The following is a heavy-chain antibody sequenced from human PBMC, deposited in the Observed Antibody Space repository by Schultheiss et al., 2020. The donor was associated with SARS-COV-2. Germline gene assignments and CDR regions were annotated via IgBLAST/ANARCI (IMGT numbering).Heavy chain of an antibody. J-gene: IGHJ4*02. V-gene: IGHV3-33*08. Sequence: GGSLRLSCAASGFTFSSYAMSWVRQAPGKGLEWVAVIWYDGSNKYYADSVKGRFTISRDNSKNTLYLQMNSLRAEDTAVYYCAREASGRWIDYWGQGTLVTVSS. CDR1: GFTFSSYA. CDR2: IWYDGSNK. D-gene: IGHD2-15*01. CDR3: AREASGRWIDY.